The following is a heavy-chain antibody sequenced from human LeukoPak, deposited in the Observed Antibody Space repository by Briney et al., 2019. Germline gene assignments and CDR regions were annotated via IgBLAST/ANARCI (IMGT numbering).Heavy chain of an antibody. D-gene: IGHD6-19*01. CDR3: ARDGFRTSSGWFVDY. J-gene: IGHJ4*02. CDR2: ISSSSSYI. V-gene: IGHV3-21*01. Sequence: GGSLRLSCAASGFTFSSYSMTWVRQAPGKGLEWVSSISSSSSYIYYADSVKGRFTISRDNAKNSLYLQMNSLRAEDTAVYYCARDGFRTSSGWFVDYWGQGTLVTVSS. CDR1: GFTFSSYS.